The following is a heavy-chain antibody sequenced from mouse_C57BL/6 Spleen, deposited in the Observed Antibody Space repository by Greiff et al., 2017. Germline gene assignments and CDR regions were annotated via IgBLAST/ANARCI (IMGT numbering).Heavy chain of an antibody. Sequence: EVQLQQSGPELVKPGASVKISCKASGYSFTDYNMNWVKQSNGQSLEWIGVINPNYGTTSYNQKFKGKATLTVDQSSSTAYMQLNSLTSADSAVXYGARPVDCYGSSPFAYWGQGTLVTVSA. D-gene: IGHD1-1*01. CDR1: GYSFTDYN. CDR3: ARPVDCYGSSPFAY. J-gene: IGHJ3*01. CDR2: INPNYGTT. V-gene: IGHV1-39*01.